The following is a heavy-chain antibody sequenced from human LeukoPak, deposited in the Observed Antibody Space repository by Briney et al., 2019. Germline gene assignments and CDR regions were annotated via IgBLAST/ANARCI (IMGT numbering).Heavy chain of an antibody. Sequence: GGSLRLSCAASGFTFSSYSMNWVRQAPGKGLEWVSSISSSSSYIYYADSVKGRFTISRDNAKNSLYLPMNGLRAEDTAVYYCARDVVAYYGSSGYNFEYWGQGGLVTVSS. CDR3: ARDVVAYYGSSGYNFEY. J-gene: IGHJ4*02. D-gene: IGHD3-22*01. CDR2: ISSSSSYI. V-gene: IGHV3-21*01. CDR1: GFTFSSYS.